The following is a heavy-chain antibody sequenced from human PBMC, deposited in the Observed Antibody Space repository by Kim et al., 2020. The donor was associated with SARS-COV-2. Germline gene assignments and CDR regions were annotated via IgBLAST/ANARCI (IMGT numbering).Heavy chain of an antibody. Sequence: GGSLRLSCAASGFTFSSYSMRWVRQAPGKGLEWVANIKQDGSEKHYVDSVKGRFTICRDNAKNSLYLQMSSLTAAVTAVYYCARVNSGLDYSGRGTLVTV. J-gene: IGHJ4*02. CDR2: IKQDGSEK. CDR1: GFTFSSYS. D-gene: IGHD1-7*01. V-gene: IGHV3-7*03. CDR3: ARVNSGLDY.